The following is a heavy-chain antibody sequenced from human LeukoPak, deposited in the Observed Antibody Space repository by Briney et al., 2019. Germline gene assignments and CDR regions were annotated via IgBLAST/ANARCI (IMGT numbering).Heavy chain of an antibody. V-gene: IGHV3-43*02. CDR3: ARESETSGWYDY. J-gene: IGHJ4*02. CDR2: ISGDGGST. CDR1: GFIFDNYA. Sequence: GGSLRLSCAAPGFIFDNYAIHXXRQAPGKGLXXVSLISGDGGSTFYADSVRGRFTISRDNTRKSLSLQMSSLRSEDTALYYCARESETSGWYDYWGQGTLVTVSS. D-gene: IGHD6-19*01.